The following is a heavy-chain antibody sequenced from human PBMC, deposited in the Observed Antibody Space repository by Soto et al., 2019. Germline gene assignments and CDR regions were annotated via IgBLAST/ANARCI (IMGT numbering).Heavy chain of an antibody. V-gene: IGHV1-46*01. Sequence: GASVKVSCKASGYTFTSYIMHGVRQAPGQGLEWMGIINPSGGSTSYAQKFQGRVTMTRDTSTSTVYMELSSLRSEDTAVYYCAGSKYYYDSSEGPWGQGTLVTVSS. D-gene: IGHD3-22*01. CDR1: GYTFTSYI. CDR2: INPSGGST. CDR3: AGSKYYYDSSEGP. J-gene: IGHJ5*02.